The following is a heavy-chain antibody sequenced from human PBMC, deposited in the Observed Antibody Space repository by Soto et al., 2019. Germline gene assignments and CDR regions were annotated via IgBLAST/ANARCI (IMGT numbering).Heavy chain of an antibody. CDR1: GASLTNYH. CDR2: IYYTGST. J-gene: IGHJ4*02. V-gene: IGHV4-59*08. D-gene: IGHD6-19*01. CDR3: ARGFAIGWYTYYFDY. Sequence: QVQLQESGPGLVKPSETLSLTCTVSGASLTNYHWSWIRQPPGKGLEWIGYIYYTGSTNYNPSLKSRVTISVDTSKNQFSLSLSSVTTADTAVYYYARGFAIGWYTYYFDYWGQGPLVTVSS.